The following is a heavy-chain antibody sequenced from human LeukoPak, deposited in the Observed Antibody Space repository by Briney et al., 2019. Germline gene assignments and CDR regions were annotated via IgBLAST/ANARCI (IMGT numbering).Heavy chain of an antibody. CDR2: IRYDGSNK. CDR1: GFTFSTYG. CDR3: AKDQFRYFDWLTEDDAFDI. Sequence: GGSLRLSCAASGFTFSTYGMHWVRQAPGKGLEWVAFIRYDGSNKYYADSVKGRFTISRDNSKSTLYLQMNSLRAEDTAVYYCAKDQFRYFDWLTEDDAFDIWGQGTMVTVSS. D-gene: IGHD3-9*01. J-gene: IGHJ3*02. V-gene: IGHV3-30*02.